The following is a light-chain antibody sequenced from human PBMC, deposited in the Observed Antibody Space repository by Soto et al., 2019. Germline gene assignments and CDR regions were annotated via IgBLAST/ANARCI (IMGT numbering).Light chain of an antibody. Sequence: DIQMTQSPSSLSASVGNRVTITCRASQSISTYLNWYQQKPGKAPKLLIYAASSLQSGVPSRFSGSGSGTLFTLTISRLQPEDFATYYCQQTSSTPVTFGQGTRLE. V-gene: IGKV1-39*01. CDR1: QSISTY. CDR2: AAS. J-gene: IGKJ5*01. CDR3: QQTSSTPVT.